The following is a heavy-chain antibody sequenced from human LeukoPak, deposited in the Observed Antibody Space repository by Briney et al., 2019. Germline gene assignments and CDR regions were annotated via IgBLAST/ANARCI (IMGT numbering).Heavy chain of an antibody. CDR1: GFIFDNYA. D-gene: IGHD6-19*01. V-gene: IGHV3-20*04. CDR2: INWNGDII. J-gene: IGHJ4*02. CDR3: AKRSSGWFDF. Sequence: PGGSVRLSCAASGFIFDNYAMTWVRQAPGKGLEWVSGINWNGDIITYADSVRGRFAISRDNAKNSLYLQMNSLRAEDTALYYCAKRSSGWFDFWGQGTLVTVSS.